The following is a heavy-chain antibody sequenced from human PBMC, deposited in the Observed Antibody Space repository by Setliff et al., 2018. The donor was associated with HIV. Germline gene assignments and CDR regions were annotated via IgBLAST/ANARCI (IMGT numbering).Heavy chain of an antibody. CDR3: AGGPGTTSIDY. D-gene: IGHD1-26*01. Sequence: PSETLSLTCAVYGGSFSGYYWSWIRQPPGKGLEWIGEINHSGGTNYNMSLWRRVTISLDASRNQFSLELISVTAADTAVYYCAGGPGTTSIDYWAQGTLVTVSS. J-gene: IGHJ4*02. CDR2: INHSGGT. CDR1: GGSFSGYY. V-gene: IGHV4-34*01.